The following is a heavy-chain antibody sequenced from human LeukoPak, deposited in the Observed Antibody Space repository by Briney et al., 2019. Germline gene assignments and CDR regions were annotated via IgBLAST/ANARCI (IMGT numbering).Heavy chain of an antibody. V-gene: IGHV3-23*01. CDR1: GFTFSSYA. D-gene: IGHD6-19*01. CDR3: PKTPYSSGSALSPSFDY. Sequence: GGSLRLSCAASGFTFSSYAMSWVRQAPGKGLEWVSAISGSGGSTYYADSVKGRFTISRDNSKNTLYLRMNSLRAEDTAVYYRPKTPYSSGSALSPSFDYWGQGTLVTVSS. CDR2: ISGSGGST. J-gene: IGHJ4*02.